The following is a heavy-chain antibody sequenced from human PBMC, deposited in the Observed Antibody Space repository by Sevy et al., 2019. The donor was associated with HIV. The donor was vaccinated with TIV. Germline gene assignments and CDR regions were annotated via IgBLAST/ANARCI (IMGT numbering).Heavy chain of an antibody. D-gene: IGHD5-18*01. CDR1: RFTFSDYY. J-gene: IGHJ4*02. V-gene: IGHV3-11*01. CDR2: FSTSGNTI. CDR3: ARGVYSFGYFDY. Sequence: GESLKISCVTSRFTFSDYYMSWIRQAPGKGLEWVSYFSTSGNTIYYADSVKGRFTISRDNAKNSLFLQMNSLRADDTAVYYCARGVYSFGYFDYWGQGTLVTVSS.